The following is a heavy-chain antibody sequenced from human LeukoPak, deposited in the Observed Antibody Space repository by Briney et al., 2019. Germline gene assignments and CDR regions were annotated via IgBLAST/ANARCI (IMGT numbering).Heavy chain of an antibody. CDR2: IIPILGTA. CDR1: GGTFSSYA. D-gene: IGHD6-13*01. Sequence: ASVKVSCKASGGTFSSYAISWVRQAPGQGLEWMGGIIPILGTANYAQKFQGRVTITADESTSTAYMELSSLRSEDTAVYYCARGLASYGSSWYRWFDPWGQGTLVTVSS. J-gene: IGHJ5*02. V-gene: IGHV1-69*13. CDR3: ARGLASYGSSWYRWFDP.